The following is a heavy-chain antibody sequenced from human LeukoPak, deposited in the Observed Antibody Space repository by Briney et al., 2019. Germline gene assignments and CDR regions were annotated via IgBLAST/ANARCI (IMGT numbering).Heavy chain of an antibody. CDR2: ISGSGDNT. Sequence: PGESLRLSCAASGFTFTSSAMTWVRQAPGKGLEWVSTISGSGDNTYYANSVKGRFTISRDISKNTLYLQMNSLRAEDTAVYYCAELGITMIGGVWGKGTTVTISS. CDR1: GFTFTSSA. J-gene: IGHJ6*04. D-gene: IGHD3-10*02. CDR3: AELGITMIGGV. V-gene: IGHV3-23*01.